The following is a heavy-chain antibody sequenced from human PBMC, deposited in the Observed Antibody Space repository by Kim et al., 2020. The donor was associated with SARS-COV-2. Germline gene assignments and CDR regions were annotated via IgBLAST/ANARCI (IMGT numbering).Heavy chain of an antibody. J-gene: IGHJ5*02. CDR3: ARDSGPYCSGGSCYPYNWFDP. Sequence: SETLSLTCTVSGYSISSGYYWGWIRQPPGKGLEWIGSIYHSGSTYYNPSLKSRVTISVDTSKNQFSLKLSSVTAADTAVYYCARDSGPYCSGGSCYPYNWFDPWGQGTLVTVSS. CDR1: GYSISSGYY. V-gene: IGHV4-38-2*02. CDR2: IYHSGST. D-gene: IGHD2-15*01.